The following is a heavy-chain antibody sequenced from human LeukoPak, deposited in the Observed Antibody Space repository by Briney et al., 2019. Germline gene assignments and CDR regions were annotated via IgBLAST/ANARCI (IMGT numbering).Heavy chain of an antibody. CDR2: IYYSGST. D-gene: IGHD2-2*01. V-gene: IGHV4-59*12. CDR1: GGSISSYY. CDR3: ARGRCSSTSCPGYYMDV. J-gene: IGHJ6*03. Sequence: SGTLSLTCTVSGGSISSYYWSWIRQPPGKGLEWIGYIYYSGSTNYNPSLKSRVTMSVDTSKNQFSLKLSSVTAADTAVYYCARGRCSSTSCPGYYMDVWGKGTTVTVSS.